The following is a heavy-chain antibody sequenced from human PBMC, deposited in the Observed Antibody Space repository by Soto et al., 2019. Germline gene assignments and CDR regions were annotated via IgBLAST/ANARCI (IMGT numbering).Heavy chain of an antibody. D-gene: IGHD6-13*01. J-gene: IGHJ4*02. CDR3: ARIGGTAAATVAYLYY. CDR1: GGSFSGYY. V-gene: IGHV4-34*12. Sequence: QVQLQQWGAGLLKPSETLSLTCAVYGGSFSGYYWSWIRQPPGKGLEWIGEIIHSGSTNYNPSLKRRLTMSVDTSKNQFSLKLSAVTAADTAVYYCARIGGTAAATVAYLYYWGQGTLVT. CDR2: IIHSGST.